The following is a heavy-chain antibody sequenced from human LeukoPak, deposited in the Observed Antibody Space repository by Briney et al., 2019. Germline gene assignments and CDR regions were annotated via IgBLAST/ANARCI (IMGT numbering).Heavy chain of an antibody. CDR3: ARTERSTMVRGVSNNWFDP. D-gene: IGHD3-10*01. CDR1: GFTFSSYW. CDR2: MFYSGST. Sequence: PGGSLRLSCAASGFTFSSYWMSWIRQPPGKGLEWIGYMFYSGSTNYNPSLKSRVTISVDTSKNQFSLKLSSVTAADTAVYYCARTERSTMVRGVSNNWFDPWGQGTLVTVSS. V-gene: IGHV4-59*01. J-gene: IGHJ5*02.